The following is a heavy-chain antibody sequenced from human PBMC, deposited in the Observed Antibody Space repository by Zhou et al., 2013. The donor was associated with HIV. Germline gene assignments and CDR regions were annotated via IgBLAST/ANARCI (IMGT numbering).Heavy chain of an antibody. J-gene: IGHJ3*02. CDR1: GGTFGSDA. CDR3: ARDIAFDI. CDR2: YIPMREIG. V-gene: IGHV1-69*04. Sequence: QVQLVQSGAEVKKPGSSVKVSCKASGGTFGSDAFTWVRQAPGQGLEWVGRYIPMREIGNNAQKFQGRVTITADKSTSTVYMELNSLRSDDTAIYFCARDIAFDIWGQGTMVTVSS.